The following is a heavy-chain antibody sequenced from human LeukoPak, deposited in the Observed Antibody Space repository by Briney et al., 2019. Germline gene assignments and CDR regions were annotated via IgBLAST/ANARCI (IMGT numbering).Heavy chain of an antibody. V-gene: IGHV3-30*18. J-gene: IGHJ4*02. CDR2: ISYDGSNK. CDR3: AKEGSYGYWYFDY. D-gene: IGHD5-18*01. Sequence: GGSLRLSCAAPGFTFSSYGMHWVRQAPGKGLEWVAVISYDGSNKYYADSVKGRFTISRDNSKNTLYLQMNSLRAEDTAVYYCAKEGSYGYWYFDYWGQGTLVTVSS. CDR1: GFTFSSYG.